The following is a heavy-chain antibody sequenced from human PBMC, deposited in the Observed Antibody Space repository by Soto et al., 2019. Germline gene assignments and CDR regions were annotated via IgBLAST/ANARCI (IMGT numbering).Heavy chain of an antibody. V-gene: IGHV3-33*01. CDR2: IWYDGSNK. Sequence: QVQLVESGGGVVQPGRSLRLSCAASGFTFSSYGMHWVRQAPGKGLEWVAVIWYDGSNKYYADSVKGRFTISRDNSKNTLYLQMNSMQAEDTAVYYSARGVVCFDYWGQGTLVTVSS. J-gene: IGHJ4*02. CDR1: GFTFSSYG. CDR3: ARGVVCFDY. D-gene: IGHD2-15*01.